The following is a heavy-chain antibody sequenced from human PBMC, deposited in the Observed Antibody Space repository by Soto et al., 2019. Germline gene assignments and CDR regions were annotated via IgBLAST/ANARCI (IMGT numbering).Heavy chain of an antibody. CDR3: ATGVGRTYYYYMDV. CDR1: GYTLTELS. J-gene: IGHJ6*03. V-gene: IGHV1-24*01. D-gene: IGHD1-26*01. Sequence: ASVKVSCKVSGYTLTELSMHWVRQAPGKGLGWMGGFDPEDGETIYAQKFQGRVTMTEDTSTDTAYMELSSLRSEDTAVYYCATGVGRTYYYYMDVWGKGTTVTVSS. CDR2: FDPEDGET.